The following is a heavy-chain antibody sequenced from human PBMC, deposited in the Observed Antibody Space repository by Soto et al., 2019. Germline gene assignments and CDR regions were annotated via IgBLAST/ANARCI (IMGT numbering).Heavy chain of an antibody. CDR1: GGSISSGGYS. J-gene: IGHJ5*02. CDR3: ARGGHSSGYYYSNWFDP. V-gene: IGHV4-30-2*01. D-gene: IGHD3-22*01. CDR2: IYHSGST. Sequence: SETLSLTCAVSGGSISSGGYSWSWIRQPPGKGLEWIGYIYHSGSTYYNPSLKSRVTISVDRSKNQFSLKLSSVTAADTAVYYCARGGHSSGYYYSNWFDPWGQGTLVTV.